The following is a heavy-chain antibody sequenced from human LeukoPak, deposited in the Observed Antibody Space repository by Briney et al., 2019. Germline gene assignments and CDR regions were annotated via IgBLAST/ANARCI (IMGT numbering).Heavy chain of an antibody. D-gene: IGHD2-15*01. CDR1: GFTFSSYS. CDR2: IRGDGNYK. Sequence: GGSLRLSCAASGFTFSSYSMNWVRQAPGKGLEWVATIRGDGNYKHYVDSVRGRFTISRDNAKSSVYLEMNTLRVEDTAVYYCADFGCTDLGQGTLVTLSS. V-gene: IGHV3-7*01. CDR3: ADFGCTD. J-gene: IGHJ4*02.